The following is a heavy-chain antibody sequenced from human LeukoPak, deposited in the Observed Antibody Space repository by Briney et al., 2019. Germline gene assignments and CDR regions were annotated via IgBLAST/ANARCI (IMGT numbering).Heavy chain of an antibody. V-gene: IGHV3-21*01. CDR2: ISSSSSYI. CDR3: ARGPPGPREPFDY. Sequence: PGGSLRLSCAASGFTFSSYSMNWVRQAPGKGLEWVSSISSSSSYIYYADSVKGRFTISRDNAKNSLYLQMNSLRAEGTAVYYCARGPPGPREPFDYWGQGTLVTVSS. D-gene: IGHD1-14*01. J-gene: IGHJ4*02. CDR1: GFTFSSYS.